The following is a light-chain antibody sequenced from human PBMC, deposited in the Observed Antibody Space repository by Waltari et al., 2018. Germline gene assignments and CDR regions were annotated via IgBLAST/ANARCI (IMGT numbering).Light chain of an antibody. CDR2: EVS. CDR3: TSYTGNNTFV. CDR1: SSDIGYYNA. V-gene: IGLV2-11*01. Sequence: QAAPTQPPSVSGSPGQSVTIPCTGTSSDIGYYNALSWYQQHPGKAPKLMIYEVSKRPSGVSDRFSGSKSGNTASLTISGLQAEYEADYYCTSYTGNNTFVSGSGTKLTVL. J-gene: IGLJ6*01.